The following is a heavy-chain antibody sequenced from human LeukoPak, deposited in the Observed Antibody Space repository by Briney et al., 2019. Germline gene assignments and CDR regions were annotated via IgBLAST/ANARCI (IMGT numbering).Heavy chain of an antibody. D-gene: IGHD3-10*01. Sequence: SETLSLACTVSGGSISSSSYYWGWIRQPPGKGLEWIGSIYYSGSTYYNPSLKSRVTISVDTSKNQFSLKLSSVTAADTAVYYCARVIGVAYAFDIWGQGTMVTVSS. CDR3: ARVIGVAYAFDI. CDR1: GGSISSSSYY. CDR2: IYYSGST. J-gene: IGHJ3*02. V-gene: IGHV4-39*07.